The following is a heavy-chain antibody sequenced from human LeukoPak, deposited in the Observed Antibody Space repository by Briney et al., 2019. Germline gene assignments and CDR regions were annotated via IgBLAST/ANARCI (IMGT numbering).Heavy chain of an antibody. CDR2: IYHSGDT. V-gene: IGHV4-30-4*01. D-gene: IGHD3-3*01. CDR1: VGSISSGESY. CDR3: ARGDYNDFPYWFDP. Sequence: SETLSLTCTVSVGSISSGESYWSWIRQPPGKGLEWIGYIYHSGDTYYNRPLKNRITISKDTSKNQFSLRLSSVTAADTAVYYCARGDYNDFPYWFDPWGQGTLVTVSS. J-gene: IGHJ5*02.